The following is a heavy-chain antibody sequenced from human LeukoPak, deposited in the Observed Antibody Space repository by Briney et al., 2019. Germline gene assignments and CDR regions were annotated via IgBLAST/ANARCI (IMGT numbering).Heavy chain of an antibody. D-gene: IGHD6-19*01. CDR3: AKGGRVAGPADY. CDR1: GFTFSSYG. Sequence: GGSLRLSCAASGFTFSSYGRSWVRQAPGKGLEWVSGISASGDFTSYADLVKGRFTISRDYSKNPLFLQMNGLRGQDTALYYCAKGGRVAGPADYWGRGTLVPLPS. V-gene: IGHV3-23*01. CDR2: ISASGDFT. J-gene: IGHJ4*02.